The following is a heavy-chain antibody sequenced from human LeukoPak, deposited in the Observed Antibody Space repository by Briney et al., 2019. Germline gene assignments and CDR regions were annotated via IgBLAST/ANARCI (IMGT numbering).Heavy chain of an antibody. D-gene: IGHD7-27*01. V-gene: IGHV3-53*01. CDR3: AKTGGPWD. CDR1: GFTVSNSF. J-gene: IGHJ4*02. Sequence: GGSLRLSCAASGFTVSNSFMTWVRQAPGKGLEWVSVIYSGGDTYYTDSVKGRFTISRDNSKNTLFLQMNSLRADDTGVYYCAKTGGPWDWGQGTLVTVSS. CDR2: IYSGGDT.